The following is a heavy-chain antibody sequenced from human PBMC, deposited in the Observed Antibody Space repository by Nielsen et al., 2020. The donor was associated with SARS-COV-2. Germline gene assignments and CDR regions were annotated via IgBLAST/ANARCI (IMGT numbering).Heavy chain of an antibody. CDR1: DGSITSYY. J-gene: IGHJ4*02. V-gene: IGHV4-59*08. Sequence: SETLSLTCTVSDGSITSYYWSWIRQPPGKGLEWIGYIYYSGSTNYNPSLKSRVTISLDTSKNQLSLKLNSVTAADTAMYYCARLGSDSSGYSPFDYWGQGTLVTVSS. D-gene: IGHD3-22*01. CDR2: IYYSGST. CDR3: ARLGSDSSGYSPFDY.